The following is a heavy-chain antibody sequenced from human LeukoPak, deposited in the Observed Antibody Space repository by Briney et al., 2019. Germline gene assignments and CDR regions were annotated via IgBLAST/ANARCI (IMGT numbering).Heavy chain of an antibody. J-gene: IGHJ4*02. Sequence: AETLSLTCAVSGAFITNSHWWSWARQPPGKGLEWIGEIYHSGTTNYNPSLKSRVTMSVDKSKNQFSLKLSSVTAADTAVYYCATYFYGEYGSYYFDYWGQGTFVPVSS. V-gene: IGHV4-4*02. D-gene: IGHD4-17*01. CDR2: IYHSGTT. CDR1: GAFITNSHW. CDR3: ATYFYGEYGSYYFDY.